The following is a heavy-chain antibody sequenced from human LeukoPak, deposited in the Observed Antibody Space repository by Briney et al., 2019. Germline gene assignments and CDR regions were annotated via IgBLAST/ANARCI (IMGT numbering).Heavy chain of an antibody. D-gene: IGHD3-22*01. V-gene: IGHV3-23*01. J-gene: IGHJ4*02. CDR3: AKELYYYDSSGYYYVIDY. CDR1: GFTLSCYS. Sequence: GGPLTLSCSASGFTLSCYSLNWVRQAPGKGLNWVSAINGSGGSTYYADSVQGRFTISRDNSKNTLYLQMNSLRAEDTAVYYCAKELYYYDSSGYYYVIDYWGQGTLVTVSS. CDR2: INGSGGST.